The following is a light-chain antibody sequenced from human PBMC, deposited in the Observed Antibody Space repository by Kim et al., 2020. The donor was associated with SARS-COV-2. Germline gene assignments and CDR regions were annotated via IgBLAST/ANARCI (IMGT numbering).Light chain of an antibody. CDR2: KDS. CDR1: ALAKQY. Sequence: VSPEQRDRKACSGEALAKQYVYWYQQTPGQAPVMVIYKDSERPAGRPERFSGSSSGTTVTLTISGVQAEDEADYYCQSADSSGTWVFGGGTQLTVL. CDR3: QSADSSGTWV. V-gene: IGLV3-25*03. J-gene: IGLJ3*02.